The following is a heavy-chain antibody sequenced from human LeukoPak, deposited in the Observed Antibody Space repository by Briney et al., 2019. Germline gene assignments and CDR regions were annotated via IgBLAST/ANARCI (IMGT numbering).Heavy chain of an antibody. Sequence: PGGSLRLPCAASGFTFSSYEMNWVRQAPGKGLEWVSYISSSGSTIYYADSVKGRFTISRDNAKNSLYLQMNSLRAEDTAVYYCARVLVVPAATGYYFDYWGQGTLVTVSS. CDR1: GFTFSSYE. CDR2: ISSSGSTI. D-gene: IGHD2-2*01. J-gene: IGHJ4*02. V-gene: IGHV3-48*03. CDR3: ARVLVVPAATGYYFDY.